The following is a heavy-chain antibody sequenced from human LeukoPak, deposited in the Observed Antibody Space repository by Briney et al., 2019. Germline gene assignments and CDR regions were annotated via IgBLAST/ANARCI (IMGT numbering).Heavy chain of an antibody. D-gene: IGHD3-3*01. Sequence: ASVKVSCKASGYTFTSYAMHWVRQAPGQRLEWMGWINAGNGNTKYSQKFQGRVTITRDTSASTAYMELSSLRSEDTAVYYCARGPQLEHYDFWSGYWGIGHYYYYYGMDVWGQGTTVTVSS. CDR2: INAGNGNT. CDR3: ARGPQLEHYDFWSGYWGIGHYYYYYGMDV. V-gene: IGHV1-3*01. J-gene: IGHJ6*02. CDR1: GYTFTSYA.